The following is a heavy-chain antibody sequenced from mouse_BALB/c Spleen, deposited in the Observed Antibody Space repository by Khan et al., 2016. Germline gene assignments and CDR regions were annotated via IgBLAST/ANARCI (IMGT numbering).Heavy chain of an antibody. CDR3: ATSTSGYWYFLDY. CDR1: GYSIPSHYS. CDR2: IHYSGST. Sequence: EVQLQESGPDLVKPSQSLSLTCTVTGYSIPSHYSWHWIRHFPGNKLEWMGYIHYSGSTNYNPSLKSRISITRDTSKNQFFLQLNSVTTEDTATYYSATSTSGYWYFLDYWCQGTTLTVSS. V-gene: IGHV3-1*02. D-gene: IGHD3-1*01. J-gene: IGHJ2*01.